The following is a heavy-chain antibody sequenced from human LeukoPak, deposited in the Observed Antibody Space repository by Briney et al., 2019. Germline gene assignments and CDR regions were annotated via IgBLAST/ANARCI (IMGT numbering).Heavy chain of an antibody. CDR2: INHSGST. Sequence: SSETLSLTCAVYGGSFSDYYWSWIRQPPGKGLEWIGEINHSGSTNYNPSLKSRVTISVDTSKNQFSLKLSSVTAADTAVYYCARNVDPATVYYMDVWGKGTTVTVSS. CDR1: GGSFSDYY. CDR3: ARNVDPATVYYMDV. D-gene: IGHD5-18*01. J-gene: IGHJ6*03. V-gene: IGHV4-34*01.